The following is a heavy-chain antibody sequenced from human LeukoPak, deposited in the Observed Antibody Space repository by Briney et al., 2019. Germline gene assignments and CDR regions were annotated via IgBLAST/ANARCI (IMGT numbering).Heavy chain of an antibody. Sequence: GASVKVSCKASGYTLNTYGITWVRQAPGQGLEWMGWISGYNGKTKYAQKLQDRLTITTDTSTTTAYVELRSRRSDGTAVCDWGRTGAVVNNGFDPWGEGGQLTVSP. CDR1: GYTLNTYG. V-gene: IGHV1-18*01. J-gene: IGHJ5*02. D-gene: IGHD1/OR15-1a*01. CDR3: GRTGAVVNNGFDP. CDR2: ISGYNGKT.